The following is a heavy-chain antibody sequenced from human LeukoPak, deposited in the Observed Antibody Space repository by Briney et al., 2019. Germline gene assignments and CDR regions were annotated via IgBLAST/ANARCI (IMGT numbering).Heavy chain of an antibody. CDR1: GFTFSSYS. V-gene: IGHV3-7*04. J-gene: IGHJ3*02. D-gene: IGHD2/OR15-2a*01. CDR2: IKEDGSEK. CDR3: ARVSAEGRGFDI. Sequence: GGSLRLSCAASGFTFSSYSMNWVRQAPGKGLEWVANIKEDGSEKYYVDSVKGRFTISRDNAENSLYLQMNSLRAEDTAVYYCARVSAEGRGFDIWGQGTMVTVSS.